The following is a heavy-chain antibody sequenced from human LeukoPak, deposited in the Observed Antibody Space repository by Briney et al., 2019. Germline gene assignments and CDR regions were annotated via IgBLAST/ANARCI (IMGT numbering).Heavy chain of an antibody. D-gene: IGHD1-1*01. Sequence: GGSLKLSCAAPGFPFSATDLPWVRKVKGKGLDWVSPIGTAGDTYYTGSVKGRFTISRENAKNSLYLQMNSLRAGDTAVYYCARVAKERVGGVYYFDYWGQGTLVTVSS. V-gene: IGHV3-13*01. CDR1: GFPFSATD. CDR3: ARVAKERVGGVYYFDY. CDR2: IGTAGDT. J-gene: IGHJ4*02.